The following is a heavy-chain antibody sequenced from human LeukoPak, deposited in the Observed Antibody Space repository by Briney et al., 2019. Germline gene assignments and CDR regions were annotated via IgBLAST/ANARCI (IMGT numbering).Heavy chain of an antibody. J-gene: IGHJ4*02. CDR1: GGSISSSSYY. Sequence: SETLSLTCTVSGGSISSSSYYWGWIRQPPGKVLEWIGSIYYSGSTYYNPSLKSRVTISVDTSKNQFSLKLSSVTAADTAVYYCARGPTVLFDYWGQGTLVTVSS. D-gene: IGHD2-8*01. CDR2: IYYSGST. CDR3: ARGPTVLFDY. V-gene: IGHV4-39*07.